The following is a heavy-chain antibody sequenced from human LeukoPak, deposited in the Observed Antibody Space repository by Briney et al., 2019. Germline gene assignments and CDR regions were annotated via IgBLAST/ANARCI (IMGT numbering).Heavy chain of an antibody. CDR1: GFTFSSYW. CDR3: ARIPGYTSSSLGY. D-gene: IGHD6-6*01. Sequence: GGSLRLSCAASGFTFSSYWMHWVRQAPGKGLVWVSSINTDGTNTKYADSVTGRFTISRDNAKNTLYLQMDSLRAEDTAIYYCARIPGYTSSSLGYWGQGTLVTVSS. CDR2: INTDGTNT. V-gene: IGHV3-74*03. J-gene: IGHJ4*02.